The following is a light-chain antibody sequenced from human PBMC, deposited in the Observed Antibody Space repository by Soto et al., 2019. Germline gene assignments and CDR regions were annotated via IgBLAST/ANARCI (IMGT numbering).Light chain of an antibody. CDR2: DVS. CDR1: SSDVGGYNY. CDR3: SSYTSSSTLYV. J-gene: IGLJ1*01. V-gene: IGLV2-14*01. Sequence: VLTQPASVSGSPGPSITISCTGTSSDVGGYNYVSWYQQHPGKAPKLMIYDVSNRPSGVSNRFSGSKSGNTASLTISGLQAEDEADYYCSSYTSSSTLYVFGTGTKVTVL.